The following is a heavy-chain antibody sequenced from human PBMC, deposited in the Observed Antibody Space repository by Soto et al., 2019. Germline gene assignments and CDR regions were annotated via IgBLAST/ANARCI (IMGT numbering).Heavy chain of an antibody. CDR2: IIPILGIA. V-gene: IGHV1-69*02. CDR3: ARGQQLVDSWFDP. Sequence: QVQLVQSGAEVKKPGSSVKVSCKASGGTVSSYTISWVRQAPGQGLEWMGRIIPILGIANYAQKFQGRVTITADKSTSTAYMELSSLRSEDTAVYYCARGQQLVDSWFDPWGQGTLVTVSS. D-gene: IGHD6-13*01. CDR1: GGTVSSYT. J-gene: IGHJ5*02.